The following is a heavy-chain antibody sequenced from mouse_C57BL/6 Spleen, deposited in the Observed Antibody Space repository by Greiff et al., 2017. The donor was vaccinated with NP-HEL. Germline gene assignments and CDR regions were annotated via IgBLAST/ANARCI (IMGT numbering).Heavy chain of an antibody. CDR1: GYTFTSYG. J-gene: IGHJ3*01. Sequence: VQLQQSGAELARPGASVKLSCKASGYTFTSYGISWVKQRTGQGLEWIGEIYPRSGNTYYNEKFKGKATLTADKSSSTAYMELRSLTSEDSAVYFCARGGRTAQAPFAYWGQGTLVTVSA. CDR2: IYPRSGNT. V-gene: IGHV1-81*01. D-gene: IGHD3-2*02. CDR3: ARGGRTAQAPFAY.